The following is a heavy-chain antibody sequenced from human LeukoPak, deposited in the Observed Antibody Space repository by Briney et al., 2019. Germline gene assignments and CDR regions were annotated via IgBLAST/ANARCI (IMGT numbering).Heavy chain of an antibody. CDR1: GGSISSSSYY. CDR3: ATLSPGDYVWGSYRYDDY. J-gene: IGHJ4*02. CDR2: IYYSGST. Sequence: SETLSLTCTVSGGSISSSSYYWGWIRQPPGKGLEWIGSIYYSGSTYYNPSLKSRVTISVDTSKNQLSLKLSSVTAADTAVYYCATLSPGDYVWGSYRYDDYWGQGTLVTVSS. V-gene: IGHV4-39*01. D-gene: IGHD3-16*02.